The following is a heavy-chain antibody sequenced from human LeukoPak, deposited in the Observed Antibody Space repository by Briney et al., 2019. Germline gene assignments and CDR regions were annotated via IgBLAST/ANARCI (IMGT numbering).Heavy chain of an antibody. Sequence: AGGSLRLSCAASGFTFDDYAMHWVRQAPGKGLEWVSLISGDSGSTYYADSVKGRFTISRDNSKNSLYLQMNSLRTEDTALYYCAKSLRYSGSYYSNYYYYGMDVWGQGTTVTVSS. CDR1: GFTFDDYA. V-gene: IGHV3-43*02. CDR2: ISGDSGST. D-gene: IGHD1-26*01. J-gene: IGHJ6*02. CDR3: AKSLRYSGSYYSNYYYYGMDV.